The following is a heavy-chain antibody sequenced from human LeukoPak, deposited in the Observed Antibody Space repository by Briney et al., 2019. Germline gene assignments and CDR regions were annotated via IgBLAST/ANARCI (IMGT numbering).Heavy chain of an antibody. D-gene: IGHD3-22*01. J-gene: IGHJ4*02. CDR1: GFRFSDHY. CDR2: SRNKANGFTT. V-gene: IGHV3-72*01. Sequence: GGSLRLSCAASGFRFSDHYVDWVRQAPGRGLEWVGRSRNKANGFTTEYDASVKRRFAISRDDSKNSVYLEMNSLRTEDTAVYYCARGDISGYSTYWGQGTLVTVSS. CDR3: ARGDISGYSTY.